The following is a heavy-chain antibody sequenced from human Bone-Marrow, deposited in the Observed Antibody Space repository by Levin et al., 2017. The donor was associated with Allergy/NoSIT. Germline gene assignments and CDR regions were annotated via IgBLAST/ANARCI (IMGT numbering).Heavy chain of an antibody. V-gene: IGHV1-2*02. CDR1: GYTFTGYY. J-gene: IGHJ4*02. CDR2: INPNSGGT. D-gene: IGHD1-26*01. CDR3: ARDSAYLGELLPLVGGGFDY. Sequence: GESLKISCKASGYTFTGYYMHWVRQAPGQGLEWMGWINPNSGGTNYAQKFQGRVTMTRDTSISTAYMELSRPRSDDTAVYYCARDSAYLGELLPLVGGGFDYWGQGTLVTVSS.